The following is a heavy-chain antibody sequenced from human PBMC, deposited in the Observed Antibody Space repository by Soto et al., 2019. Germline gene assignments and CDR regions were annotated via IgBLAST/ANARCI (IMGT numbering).Heavy chain of an antibody. D-gene: IGHD1-1*01. CDR3: ASEQLAVLRGVLDY. J-gene: IGHJ4*02. CDR2: ISYDGSNK. V-gene: IGHV3-30-3*01. Sequence: LRLSCAASGFTFSSYAMHWVRQAPGKGLEWVAVISYDGSNKYYADSVEGRFTISRDNSKNTLYLQMNSLRAEDTAVYYCASEQLAVLRGVLDYWGQGTLVTVSS. CDR1: GFTFSSYA.